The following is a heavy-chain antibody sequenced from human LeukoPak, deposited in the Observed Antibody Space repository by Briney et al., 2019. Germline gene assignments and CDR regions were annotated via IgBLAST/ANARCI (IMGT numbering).Heavy chain of an antibody. CDR3: AREGITIFGVVITPHNWFDP. Sequence: ASVRVSCKASGGTFSSYAISWVRQAPGQGLEWMGRINPNSGGTNYAQKFQGRVTMTRDTSISTAYMELSRLRSDDTAVYYCAREGITIFGVVITPHNWFDPWGQGTLVTVSS. J-gene: IGHJ5*02. CDR1: GGTFSSYA. CDR2: INPNSGGT. D-gene: IGHD3-3*01. V-gene: IGHV1-2*06.